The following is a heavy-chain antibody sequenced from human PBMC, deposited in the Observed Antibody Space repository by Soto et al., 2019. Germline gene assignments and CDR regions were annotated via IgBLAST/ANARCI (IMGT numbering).Heavy chain of an antibody. CDR3: AGQPTAGSYYDLGSYYYYYAMDV. V-gene: IGHV3-11*01. J-gene: IGHJ6*02. CDR2: ISISGSSI. CDR1: GFTFRDYY. D-gene: IGHD3-10*01. Sequence: PGGSLRLSCAASGFTFRDYYMSWIRQAPGKGLEWISYISISGSSIYYADSVKGRFTISRDDAKNSLYLQMNSLRAEDTAVYYCAGQPTAGSYYDLGSYYYYYAMDVWGQGTTVTVSS.